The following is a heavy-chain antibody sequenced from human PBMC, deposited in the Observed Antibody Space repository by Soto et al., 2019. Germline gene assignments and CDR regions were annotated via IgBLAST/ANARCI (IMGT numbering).Heavy chain of an antibody. V-gene: IGHV3-7*01. J-gene: IGHJ4*02. Sequence: GGSLRLSCAASGFTFNRYWMSWVRQAPGKGLEWVANIKEDGSEQYYVDSVKGRFTISRDNAKNSLYLQMNNLRAEDTAVYYCARVLKGCSGGSCYTGQQDYWGQGTLVTVSS. CDR2: IKEDGSEQ. D-gene: IGHD2-15*01. CDR1: GFTFNRYW. CDR3: ARVLKGCSGGSCYTGQQDY.